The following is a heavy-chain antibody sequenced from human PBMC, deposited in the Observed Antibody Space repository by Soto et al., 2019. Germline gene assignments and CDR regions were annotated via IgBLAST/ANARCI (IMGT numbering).Heavy chain of an antibody. V-gene: IGHV3-74*01. CDR3: ARDTNGLHY. D-gene: IGHD2-8*01. CDR2: ISTDGSIT. J-gene: IGHJ4*02. Sequence: EVQLVESGGGLVQPGGSLRLSCAASGLIFSNYKMHWVRQAPGKGLVWVSRISTDGSITDYADSVKSRFTFSRDNAKNTLYLQMNSLRVDDTAVYYCARDTNGLHYWGQGTLVTVSS. CDR1: GLIFSNYK.